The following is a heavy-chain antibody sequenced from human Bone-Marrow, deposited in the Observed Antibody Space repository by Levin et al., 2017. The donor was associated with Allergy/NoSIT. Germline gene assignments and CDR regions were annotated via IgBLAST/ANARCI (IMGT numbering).Heavy chain of an antibody. Sequence: SGPTLVKPTETLTLTCTVSGFSLSNARMGVSWIRQPPGKALEWLAHIFSNDEKSYSTSLKSRRTISKDTPKSQVVLTMTNMDPVDTATYYCARSRGYYGSGSYYKGYYYYGMDVWGQGTTVTVSS. CDR1: GFSLSNARMG. V-gene: IGHV2-26*01. CDR3: ARSRGYYGSGSYYKGYYYYGMDV. D-gene: IGHD3-10*01. J-gene: IGHJ6*02. CDR2: IFSNDEK.